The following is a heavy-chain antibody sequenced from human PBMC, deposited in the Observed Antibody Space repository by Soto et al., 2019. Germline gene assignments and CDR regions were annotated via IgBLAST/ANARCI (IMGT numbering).Heavy chain of an antibody. D-gene: IGHD3-10*01. CDR2: INPKFGDT. J-gene: IGHJ6*02. CDR1: GYTFTAYY. Sequence: QVQLVQSGAEVKEPGDSVRVSCEASGYTFTAYYIHWVRQAPGQGLEWMGWINPKFGDTTYAQDCQGRVSMTRDMSISTVYMELSGLTSDDTAIYYCVRNMDSYYGPGRGNGHGFWGQGTTVTVFS. CDR3: VRNMDSYYGPGRGNGHGF. V-gene: IGHV1-2*02.